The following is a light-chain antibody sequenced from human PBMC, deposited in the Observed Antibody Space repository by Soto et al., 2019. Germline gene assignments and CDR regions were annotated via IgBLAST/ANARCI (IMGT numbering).Light chain of an antibody. CDR3: LLSYNAARV. J-gene: IGLJ2*01. CDR1: TGAVTSNHH. Sequence: QTVVTQEPSLTVSPGGTVTLTCGPSTGAVTSNHHPYWFQQKAGQAPRTLIYDTSNKHSWTPARFSGSLLGDKAALTLSGAQPEDEAQYYCLLSYNAARVFGGGTKLTVL. CDR2: DTS. V-gene: IGLV7-46*01.